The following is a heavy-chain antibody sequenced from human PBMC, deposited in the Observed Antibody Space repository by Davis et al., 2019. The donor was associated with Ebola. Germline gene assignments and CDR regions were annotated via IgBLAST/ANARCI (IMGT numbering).Heavy chain of an antibody. CDR1: GFTFSSYA. CDR2: ISYDGSNK. Sequence: PGGSLRLSCTASGFTFSSYAMHWVRQAPGKGLEWVAVISYDGSNKYYADSVKGRFTISRDNSKNTLYLQMNSLRAEDTAVYYCASPGVSYGGYFYVAMDVWGQGTTVTVSS. D-gene: IGHD5-18*01. J-gene: IGHJ6*02. CDR3: ASPGVSYGGYFYVAMDV. V-gene: IGHV3-30-3*01.